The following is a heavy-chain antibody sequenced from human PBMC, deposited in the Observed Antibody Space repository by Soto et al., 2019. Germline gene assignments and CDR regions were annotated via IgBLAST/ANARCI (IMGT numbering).Heavy chain of an antibody. J-gene: IGHJ4*02. V-gene: IGHV3-23*01. CDR2: ITGSDGKT. D-gene: IGHD3-3*01. CDR3: ARWSYLDY. CDR1: GFSFGSYA. Sequence: GGSLRLSCAASGFSFGSYAPSWVRQAPGKGLEWVSTITGSDGKTFYADSVKGRFSISRDTSQSTLYLQMNSLRADDTAMYYCARWSYLDYWGQGTRVTVSS.